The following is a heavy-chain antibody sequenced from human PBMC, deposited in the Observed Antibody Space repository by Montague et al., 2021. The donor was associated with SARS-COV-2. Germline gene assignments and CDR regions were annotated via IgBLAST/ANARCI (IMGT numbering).Heavy chain of an antibody. J-gene: IGHJ3*02. D-gene: IGHD3-22*01. V-gene: IGHV4-30-2*01. CDR1: GGSISSGGYS. CDR3: ARSNLPGYYDIGNAFDI. Sequence: TLSLTCAVSGGSISSGGYSWSWIRRPPGKGLEWIGYIYHSGSTYSNPSLKSRVTISVDRSKNQFSLKLSSVTAADTAVYYCARSNLPGYYDIGNAFDIWGQGTMVTVSS. CDR2: IYHSGST.